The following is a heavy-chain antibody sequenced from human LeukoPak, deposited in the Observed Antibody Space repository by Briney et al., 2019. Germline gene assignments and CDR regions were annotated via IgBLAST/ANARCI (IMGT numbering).Heavy chain of an antibody. CDR1: GGSFSGYY. D-gene: IGHD2-15*01. J-gene: IGHJ4*02. Sequence: SETLSLTCAVYGGSFSGYYWSWIRQPPGKGLEWIGEINHSGSTNYNPSLKSRVTISVDTSKDQFSLKLSSVTAADTAVYYCARAPGAALDWGQGTLVTVSS. CDR3: ARAPGAALD. V-gene: IGHV4-34*01. CDR2: INHSGST.